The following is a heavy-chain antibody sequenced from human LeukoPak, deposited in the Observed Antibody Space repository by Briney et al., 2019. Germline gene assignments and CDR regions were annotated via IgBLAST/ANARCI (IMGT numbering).Heavy chain of an antibody. CDR3: ARDRGYAMDV. CDR2: ISSSSNYR. CDR1: GFSFKDYY. Sequence: GGSLRLSCAASGFSFKDYYMSWIRQAPGKGLEWISYISSSSNYRHYADSVRGRFTISRDNAKNSLYLQMDSLRTEDTAVYYCARDRGYAMDVWGRGTTVTVS. D-gene: IGHD3-10*01. J-gene: IGHJ6*02. V-gene: IGHV3-11*06.